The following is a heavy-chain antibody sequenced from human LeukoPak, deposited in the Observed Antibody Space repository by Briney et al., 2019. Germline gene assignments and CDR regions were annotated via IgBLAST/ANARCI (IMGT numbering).Heavy chain of an antibody. CDR1: GGSISSSSYY. J-gene: IGHJ3*02. CDR3: ARPRSSGWYHPAGDAFDI. Sequence: SETLSLTCTVSGGSISSSSYYWGWIRQPPGKGLEWIGSIYYSGSTYYNPSLMSRVTISVDTSKNQFSLKLSSVTAADTAVYYCARPRSSGWYHPAGDAFDIWGQGTMVTVSS. CDR2: IYYSGST. D-gene: IGHD6-19*01. V-gene: IGHV4-39*01.